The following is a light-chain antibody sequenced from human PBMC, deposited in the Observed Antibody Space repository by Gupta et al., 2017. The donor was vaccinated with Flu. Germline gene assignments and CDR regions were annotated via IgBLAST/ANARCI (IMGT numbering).Light chain of an antibody. J-gene: IGLJ3*02. V-gene: IGLV1-40*01. CDR3: QSYDTRMSGSWV. CDR1: SPNFGIGYT. CDR2: GNS. Sequence: QSVLTQPPSASGAPGHRVNISCTGSSPNFGIGYTVTWYQHLPGTAPKLLIYGNSNRPPGVPAECSGSKSATSSALPIMALQAEEEADYYCQSYDTRMSGSWVFGGGTKLAVL.